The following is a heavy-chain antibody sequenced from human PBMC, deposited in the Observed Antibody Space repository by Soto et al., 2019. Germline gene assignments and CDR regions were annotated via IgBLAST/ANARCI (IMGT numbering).Heavy chain of an antibody. Sequence: EVQLLESGGGLVQPGGSLRLSCAASGFTFSSDAMNWVRQAPGKGLEWVSGISGSGDSTHYAESVKGRFTISRDNSKNTLYLQMNSLRAEDTAVFYCARDPSGGGPDFDYWGQGTLVTVSS. D-gene: IGHD2-15*01. V-gene: IGHV3-23*01. J-gene: IGHJ4*02. CDR3: ARDPSGGGPDFDY. CDR1: GFTFSSDA. CDR2: ISGSGDST.